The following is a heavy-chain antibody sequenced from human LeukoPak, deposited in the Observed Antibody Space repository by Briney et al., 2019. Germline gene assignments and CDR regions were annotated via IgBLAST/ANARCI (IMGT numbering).Heavy chain of an antibody. J-gene: IGHJ4*02. CDR1: GFTFNNYS. Sequence: GGSLRLSCAASGFTFNNYSMNWVRQAPGKGLEWVANIKQDGSEKYYVDSVKGRFTISRDNAKNSLYLQMNSLRAEDTAVYYCARDGLYYYGSGSYQNYWGQGTLVTVSS. CDR3: ARDGLYYYGSGSYQNY. CDR2: IKQDGSEK. D-gene: IGHD3-10*01. V-gene: IGHV3-7*01.